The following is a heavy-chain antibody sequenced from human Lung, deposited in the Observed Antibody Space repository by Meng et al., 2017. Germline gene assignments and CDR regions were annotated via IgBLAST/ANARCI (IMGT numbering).Heavy chain of an antibody. CDR2: INHSGST. CDR3: ARGPTTMAHDFDY. V-gene: IGHV4-34*01. Sequence: QLQQGGAGVLKPSETLSLTCVVPGGSFSDYYWSWIRQPPGKGLEWIGEINHSGSTNYNPSLESRATISVDTSQNNLSLKLSSVTAADSAVYYCARGPTTMAHDFDYWGQGTLVTVSS. CDR1: GGSFSDYY. J-gene: IGHJ4*02. D-gene: IGHD4-11*01.